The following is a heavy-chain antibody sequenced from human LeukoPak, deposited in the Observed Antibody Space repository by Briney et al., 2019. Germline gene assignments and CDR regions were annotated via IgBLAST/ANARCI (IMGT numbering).Heavy chain of an antibody. D-gene: IGHD6-13*01. CDR1: GFTFSSYS. J-gene: IGHJ4*02. CDR3: ARDLMGIAYRGAFYY. CDR2: ISSSSSSI. Sequence: GGSLRLSCAASGFTFSSYSMNWVRQAPGKGLEWGSSISSSSSSIYYANSVKGRFTISRDNAKNSLYLQMNSLRAEDTAVYYCARDLMGIAYRGAFYYWGQGTLVTVSS. V-gene: IGHV3-21*04.